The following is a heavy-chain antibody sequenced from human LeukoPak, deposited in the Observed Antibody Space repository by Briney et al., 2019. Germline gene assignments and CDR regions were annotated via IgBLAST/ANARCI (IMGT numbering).Heavy chain of an antibody. J-gene: IGHJ4*02. CDR1: GFTFSSSS. D-gene: IGHD5-24*01. CDR3: ARGAVFQGNYDY. CDR2: ISGESKYI. Sequence: TGGSLRLSCAAAGFTFSSSSMNWVRQTPGKGLEWVSSISGESKYIYYADSVTGRFTISRDNAKNSLYLQMNSLRAEDTAVYYCARGAVFQGNYDYWGQRTQVTVSS. V-gene: IGHV3-21*01.